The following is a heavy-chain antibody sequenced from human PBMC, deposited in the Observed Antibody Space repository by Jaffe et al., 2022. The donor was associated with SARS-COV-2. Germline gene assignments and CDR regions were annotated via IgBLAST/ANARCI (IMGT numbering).Heavy chain of an antibody. CDR3: ARARGAVAGLFDY. CDR1: GFTVISYY. D-gene: IGHD6-19*01. J-gene: IGHJ4*02. CDR2: IYSGGST. V-gene: IGHV3-53*02. Sequence: EVQLVETGGGLIQPGGSLRLSCAASGFTVISYYMNWVRQAPGKGLEWVSVIYSGGSTYYADSVKGRFTFSRDNSKNTVYLQMNSLRVEDTAVYYCARARGAVAGLFDYWGQGTLVTVSS.